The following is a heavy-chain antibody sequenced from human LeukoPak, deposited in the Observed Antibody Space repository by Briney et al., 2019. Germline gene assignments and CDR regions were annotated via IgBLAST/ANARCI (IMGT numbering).Heavy chain of an antibody. CDR2: IYYTGTT. J-gene: IGHJ3*02. D-gene: IGHD3-10*01. CDR3: AREGHYYASGSGAFDI. V-gene: IGHV4-59*01. CDR1: RGSISTYY. Sequence: SETLSLTCTVSRGSISTYYWNWIRQPPGRGLEWIGYIYYTGTTDYNPSLKSRVTMSVDTSKNQFSLKLSSVTTADTAVYYCAREGHYYASGSGAFDIWGQGTMITVSS.